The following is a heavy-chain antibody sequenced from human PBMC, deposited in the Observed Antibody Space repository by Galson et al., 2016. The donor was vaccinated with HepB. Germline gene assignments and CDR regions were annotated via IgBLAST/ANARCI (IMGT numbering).Heavy chain of an antibody. D-gene: IGHD3-10*01. CDR2: VYYSGST. V-gene: IGHV4-31*03. CDR1: GGSISSGGYY. CDR3: ARLPPSSYGSGSYVDY. Sequence: TLSLTCTVSGGSISSGGYYWSWIRQHPGKGLEWIGYVYYSGSTYHNPSLKSRVTISVDTSKNQFSLKLSSVTAAATAVYYCARLPPSSYGSGSYVDYWGQGTLVIVSS. J-gene: IGHJ4*02.